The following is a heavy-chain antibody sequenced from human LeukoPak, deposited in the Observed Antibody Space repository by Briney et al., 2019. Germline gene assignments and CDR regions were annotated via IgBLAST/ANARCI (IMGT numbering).Heavy chain of an antibody. CDR3: AKFERYYYGSGSYSFDY. V-gene: IGHV3-23*01. Sequence: GGSLRLSCAASGFTFSSYAMSWVRPAPGKGLEWGSAICGSGGSTYYADSVKGRFTISRDNSKNTLYLQMNSLRAEDTAVYYCAKFERYYYGSGSYSFDYWGQGTLVTVSS. D-gene: IGHD3-10*01. J-gene: IGHJ4*02. CDR1: GFTFSSYA. CDR2: ICGSGGST.